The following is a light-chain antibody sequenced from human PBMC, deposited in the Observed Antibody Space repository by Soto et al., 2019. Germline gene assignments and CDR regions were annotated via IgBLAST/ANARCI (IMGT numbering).Light chain of an antibody. Sequence: AIQLTQSPSSLSASVGDRVTITCRASQGISSALAWYQQKPGKAPKLLIYDASSLESGVPSRFSGSGSGTDFTLTISSLQAEDFATYYCQQFNNYPITFGQGKRLEIK. V-gene: IGKV1D-13*01. CDR3: QQFNNYPIT. CDR1: QGISSA. J-gene: IGKJ5*01. CDR2: DAS.